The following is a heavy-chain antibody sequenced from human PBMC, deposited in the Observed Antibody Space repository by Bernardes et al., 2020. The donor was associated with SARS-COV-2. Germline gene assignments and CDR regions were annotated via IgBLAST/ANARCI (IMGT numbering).Heavy chain of an antibody. J-gene: IGHJ4*02. Sequence: GGSLRLSCAASGFTSTWMDWVRQAPGKGLVCVAYFNSDGSRTKYADSVKGRFSISRDNAKKTLYLQMNSLRAEDSAVYFCVRENYGIDYWGQGSLVTVSS. CDR1: GFTSTW. CDR3: VRENYGIDY. V-gene: IGHV3-74*01. D-gene: IGHD3-10*01. CDR2: FNSDGSRT.